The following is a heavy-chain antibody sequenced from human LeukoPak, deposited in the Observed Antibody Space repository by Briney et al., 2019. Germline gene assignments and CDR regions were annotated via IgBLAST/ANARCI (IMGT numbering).Heavy chain of an antibody. J-gene: IGHJ4*02. Sequence: PGESLKISCKASGYSFTSYWIGWVRQMPGKGPEWVGIIYPDDSDTRYSPSFQGQVTISADKSISTAYLHWSSLKASDTAMYYCARLGLPSGYDFSLFGYWGQGTLVTVSS. D-gene: IGHD5-12*01. CDR2: IYPDDSDT. CDR1: GYSFTSYW. V-gene: IGHV5-51*01. CDR3: ARLGLPSGYDFSLFGY.